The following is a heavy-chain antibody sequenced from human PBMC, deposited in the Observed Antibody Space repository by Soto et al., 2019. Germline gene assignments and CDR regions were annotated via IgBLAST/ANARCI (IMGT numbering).Heavy chain of an antibody. Sequence: QVQLVESGGGLVKPGGSLRLSCAASRFTFSDYYMMWIRQAPGKGLEWVAYISSGGDFIYYADSVKGRCTISRDNTKNSLFLEMNSLRAEDTAVYYCAREYVNKDYETGLGYWGPGTLVTVSS. J-gene: IGHJ4*02. CDR1: RFTFSDYY. CDR2: ISSGGDFI. D-gene: IGHD4-17*01. V-gene: IGHV3-11*01. CDR3: AREYVNKDYETGLGY.